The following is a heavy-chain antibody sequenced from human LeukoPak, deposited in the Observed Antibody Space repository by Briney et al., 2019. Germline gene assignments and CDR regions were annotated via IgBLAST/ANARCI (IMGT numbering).Heavy chain of an antibody. CDR1: GGSISSYY. CDR3: ARYDYVWGSYRRTVGQHDAFDI. Sequence: SETLSLTCTVSGGSISSYYWSWVRQPPGKGLEWVGYIYYSGSTNYNPYPKSRVTISVDTSKNQFSLKLSSVTAADTAVYYCARYDYVWGSYRRTVGQHDAFDIWGQGTMVTVSS. J-gene: IGHJ3*02. CDR2: IYYSGST. D-gene: IGHD3-16*01. V-gene: IGHV4-59*01.